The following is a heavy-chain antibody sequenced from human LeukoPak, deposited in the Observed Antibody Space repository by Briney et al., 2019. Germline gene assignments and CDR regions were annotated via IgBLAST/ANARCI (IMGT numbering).Heavy chain of an antibody. J-gene: IGHJ4*02. CDR3: ARXLGRGYDSFDY. D-gene: IGHD5-12*01. Sequence: GGSLRLSCAASGFTFSSYAMSWVRQAPGKGLEWVSAISGSGGSTYYADSVKGRFTISRDNSKNTLYLQMNSLRAEDTAVYYCARXLGRGYDSFDYWGQGTLVTVSS. V-gene: IGHV3-23*01. CDR2: ISGSGGST. CDR1: GFTFSSYA.